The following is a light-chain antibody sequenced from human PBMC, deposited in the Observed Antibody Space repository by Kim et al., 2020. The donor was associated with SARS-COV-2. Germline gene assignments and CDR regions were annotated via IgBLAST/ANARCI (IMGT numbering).Light chain of an antibody. CDR1: NSDVGIYNI. CDR3: CAYAGRDTFVL. V-gene: IGLV2-23*03. CDR2: DGN. J-gene: IGLJ2*01. Sequence: SALTQPDSVSGSPGQSITISCSGTNSDVGIYNIVSWFQHHPDKAPKLIIYDGNKRPSGVSDRFSGSKSANTASLTISGLQSEDEADYFCCAYAGRDTFVLVGGGTKVTVL.